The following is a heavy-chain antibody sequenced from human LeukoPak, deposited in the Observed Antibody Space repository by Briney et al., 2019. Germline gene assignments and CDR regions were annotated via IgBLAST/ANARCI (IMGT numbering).Heavy chain of an antibody. CDR3: ARSGYSGYDPYYYYGMDV. Sequence: GASVKVSCKASGGTFSSYAISWVRQAPGQGLEWMGRIIPILGIANYAQKFQGRVTFTADKSTSTAYMELSSLRSEDTAVYYCARSGYSGYDPYYYYGMDVWGQGTTVTVSS. CDR2: IIPILGIA. CDR1: GGTFSSYA. V-gene: IGHV1-69*04. D-gene: IGHD5-12*01. J-gene: IGHJ6*02.